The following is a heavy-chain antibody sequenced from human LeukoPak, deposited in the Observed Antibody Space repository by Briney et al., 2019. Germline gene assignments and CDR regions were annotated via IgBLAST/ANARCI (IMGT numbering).Heavy chain of an antibody. V-gene: IGHV3-33*01. J-gene: IGHJ4*02. CDR1: GFTFSSYG. D-gene: IGHD3-10*01. CDR2: IWYDGSNK. CDR3: ARALGGPYYGSGSYYGVDY. Sequence: GRSLRLSCAASGFTFSSYGMHWVRQAPGKGLEWVAVIWYDGSNKYYADSVKGRFTISRDNSKNTLYLQMNSLRAEDTAGYYCARALGGPYYGSGSYYGVDYWGQGTLVTVSS.